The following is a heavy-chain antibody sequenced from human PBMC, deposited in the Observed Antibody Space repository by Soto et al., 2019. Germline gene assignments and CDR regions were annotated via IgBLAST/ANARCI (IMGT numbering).Heavy chain of an antibody. CDR1: GGSFSGHY. J-gene: IGHJ5*01. D-gene: IGHD3-22*01. CDR3: ARGTSMTVVVKRDAPDKYYFDS. V-gene: IGHV4-34*01. Sequence: SETLSLTCAVYGGSFSGHYWTWIRQPPGKGLEWIGEINHSGGTNSNPPLKSRVTISVDTSKNQFSLKLSSVTAADTAVYYCARGTSMTVVVKRDAPDKYYFDSWRQGRLVTASS. CDR2: INHSGGT.